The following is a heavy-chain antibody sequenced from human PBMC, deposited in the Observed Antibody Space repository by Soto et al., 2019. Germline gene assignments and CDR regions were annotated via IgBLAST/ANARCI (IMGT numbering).Heavy chain of an antibody. D-gene: IGHD6-19*01. CDR3: ARYHRSSGWYSVES. CDR2: ISYEGSDK. J-gene: IGHJ4*02. V-gene: IGHV3-30-3*01. Sequence: QVQLVESGGGVVQPGRSLRLSCVASGFTYNIYAMHWVRQAPGKGLEWVAVISYEGSDKYYADSVKGRFTISRDNSKNTLYLQMNSLRPEDTAVYYCARYHRSSGWYSVESWGQGTLVTVSS. CDR1: GFTYNIYA.